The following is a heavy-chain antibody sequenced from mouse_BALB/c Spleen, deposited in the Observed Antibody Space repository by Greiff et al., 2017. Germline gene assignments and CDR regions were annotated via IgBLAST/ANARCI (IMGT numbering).Heavy chain of an antibody. V-gene: IGHV7-3*02. CDR1: GFTFTDYY. CDR3: ARDRYEDEYYAMDY. CDR2: IRNKANGYTT. D-gene: IGHD2-14*01. Sequence: EVQLVESGGGLVQPGGSLRLSCATSGFTFTDYYMSWVRQPPGKALEWLGFIRNKANGYTTEYSASVQGRFTISRDNSQSILYLQMNTLRAEDSATYYCARDRYEDEYYAMDYWGQGTSVTVSA. J-gene: IGHJ4*01.